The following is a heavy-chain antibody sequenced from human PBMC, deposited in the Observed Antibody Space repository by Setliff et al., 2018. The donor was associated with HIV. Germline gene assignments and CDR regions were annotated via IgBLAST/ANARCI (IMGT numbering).Heavy chain of an antibody. D-gene: IGHD6-19*01. J-gene: IGHJ4*02. CDR1: GGSFSGYS. Sequence: NPSETLSLTCAVYGGSFSGYSWSWIRQPPGKGPEWIGEVYHSGSSNYNPSLKSRVTISVDTSKKQFSLKLSSVTAADTAVYYCARHTIGVATWSDGFDFWGQGRLVTVSS. CDR3: ARHTIGVATWSDGFDF. V-gene: IGHV4-34*01. CDR2: VYHSGSS.